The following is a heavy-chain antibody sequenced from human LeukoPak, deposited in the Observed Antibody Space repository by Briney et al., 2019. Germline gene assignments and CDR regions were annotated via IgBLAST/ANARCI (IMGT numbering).Heavy chain of an antibody. CDR2: ISAYNGNT. V-gene: IGHV1-18*01. Sequence: GPVKVSCKASGYTFTSYGISWVRQAPGQGLEWMGWISAYNGNTNYAQKLQGRVTMTTDTSTSTAYMELRSLRSDDTAVYYCARHPTNYDILTGYYTPIPPGYYYYGMDVWGQGTTVTVSS. CDR3: ARHPTNYDILTGYYTPIPPGYYYYGMDV. CDR1: GYTFTSYG. J-gene: IGHJ6*02. D-gene: IGHD3-9*01.